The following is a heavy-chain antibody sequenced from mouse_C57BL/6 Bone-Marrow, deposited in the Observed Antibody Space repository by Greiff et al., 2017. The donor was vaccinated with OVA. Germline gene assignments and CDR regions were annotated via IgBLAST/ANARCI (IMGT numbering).Heavy chain of an antibody. J-gene: IGHJ3*01. V-gene: IGHV10-1*01. CDR3: VSQYYYGSSYLFAY. D-gene: IGHD1-1*01. CDR1: GFSFNTYA. Sequence: EVKVVESGGGLVQPKGSLKLSCAASGFSFNTYAMNWVRQAPGKGLEWVARIRSKSNNYATYYADSVKDRFTISRDDSESMLYLQMNNLKTEDTAMYYCVSQYYYGSSYLFAYWGQGTLVTVSA. CDR2: IRSKSNNYAT.